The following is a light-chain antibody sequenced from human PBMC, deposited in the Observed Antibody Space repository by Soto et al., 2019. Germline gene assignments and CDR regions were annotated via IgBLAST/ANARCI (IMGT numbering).Light chain of an antibody. V-gene: IGLV2-8*01. CDR3: SSYAGSNIYV. Sequence: QSALTQPPSASGSPGQSVTISCTVTSSDVGGYNFVSWYQQHPGKAPKLIISEVSKRPSGVPDRFSGSKSGNTASLTVSGLQPEDEADYYCSSYAGSNIYVFGTGTKLTVL. CDR1: SSDVGGYNF. CDR2: EVS. J-gene: IGLJ1*01.